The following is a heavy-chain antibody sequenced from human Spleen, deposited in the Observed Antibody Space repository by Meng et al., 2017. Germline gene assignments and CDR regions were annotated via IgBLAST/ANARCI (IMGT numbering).Heavy chain of an antibody. CDR1: GFTFRSYG. CDR2: ISYDSSNK. J-gene: IGHJ4*02. Sequence: GESLKISCAGSGFTFRSYGMHWVRQAPGKGLEWVGVISYDSSNKYYRDSVKGRFTISRDNSKSTVYLQMNSLRVEDTALYLCARDWTTMTTAPGHWGQGTLVTVSS. CDR3: ARDWTTMTTAPGH. V-gene: IGHV3-30*03. D-gene: IGHD3-22*01.